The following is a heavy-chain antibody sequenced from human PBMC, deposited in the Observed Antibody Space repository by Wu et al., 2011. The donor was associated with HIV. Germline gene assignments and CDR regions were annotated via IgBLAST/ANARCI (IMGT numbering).Heavy chain of an antibody. CDR2: IIPIFGTA. CDR3: ARDPPGYPYYFDY. D-gene: IGHD5-12*01. Sequence: QVQLVQSGAEVKKPGSSVKVSCKASGGTFSTYAISWVRQAPGQGLEWMGRIIPIFGTADSAQKFQDRVTITADKSTSTAYMELSSLRSEDTAVYYCARDPPGYPYYFDYWGQGTLVTVSS. CDR1: GGTFSTYA. J-gene: IGHJ4*02. V-gene: IGHV1-69*14.